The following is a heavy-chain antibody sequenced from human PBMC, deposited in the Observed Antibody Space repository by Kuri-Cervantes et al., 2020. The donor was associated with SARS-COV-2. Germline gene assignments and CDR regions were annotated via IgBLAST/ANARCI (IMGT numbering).Heavy chain of an antibody. V-gene: IGHV1-69*13. CDR3: ARETGDRKIGIDP. Sequence: SVKVSCKASRGTFNTHIINWLRQAPGQGLEWMGGIRPVFGAPYYAQKFQGRVTIAADESTSTVHMELGSLNSEDTAIYYCARETGDRKIGIDPWDQGTLVTVSS. D-gene: IGHD3-16*01. J-gene: IGHJ5*02. CDR2: IRPVFGAP. CDR1: RGTFNTHI.